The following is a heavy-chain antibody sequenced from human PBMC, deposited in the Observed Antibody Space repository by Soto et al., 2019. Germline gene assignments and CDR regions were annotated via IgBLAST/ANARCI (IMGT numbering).Heavy chain of an antibody. CDR2: IIPIFGTA. D-gene: IGHD6-13*01. CDR3: LREQEGIAAAMVGGVWFGT. J-gene: IGHJ5*02. Sequence: LVKVSCKASVWTFSSYAIGWVSKATGQGLEWMGGIIPIFGTANYAQKFQGRVTITADESTSTAYMELSSLRSEDTAVYYCLREQEGIAAAMVGGVWFGTSGQGTLVPGSS. V-gene: IGHV1-69*13. CDR1: VWTFSSYA.